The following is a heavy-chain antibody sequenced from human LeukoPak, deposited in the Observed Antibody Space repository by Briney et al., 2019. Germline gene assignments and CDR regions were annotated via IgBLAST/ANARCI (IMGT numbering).Heavy chain of an antibody. CDR1: GYTFTSYG. V-gene: IGHV1-18*01. D-gene: IGHD3-16*01. Sequence: ASVKVSCKASGYTFTSYGISWVRQAPGQGLEWMGWISAYNGNTNYAQKLQGRVTMTTDTSTSTAYMELRSLRSDDTAVYYCARDLTVWGSPVAFDIWGQGTTVTVSS. CDR2: ISAYNGNT. J-gene: IGHJ3*02. CDR3: ARDLTVWGSPVAFDI.